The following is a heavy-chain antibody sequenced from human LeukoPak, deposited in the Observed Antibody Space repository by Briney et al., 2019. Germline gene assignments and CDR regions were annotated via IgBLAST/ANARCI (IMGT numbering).Heavy chain of an antibody. CDR2: IKQDGSEK. V-gene: IGHV3-7*03. J-gene: IGHJ4*02. CDR1: GFTFSSYW. Sequence: GGSLRLSCAASGFTFSSYWMSWVRQAPGKGLEWVANIKQDGSEKYYVDSVKGRFTISRDNAKNSLYLQMNSLRAEDTALYYCARDGTVVGASVRIFDYWGQGTLVTVSS. CDR3: ARDGTVVGASVRIFDY. D-gene: IGHD1-26*01.